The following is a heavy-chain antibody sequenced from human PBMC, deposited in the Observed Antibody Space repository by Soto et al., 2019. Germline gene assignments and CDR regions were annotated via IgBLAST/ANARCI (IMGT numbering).Heavy chain of an antibody. CDR1: GGSISSYY. J-gene: IGHJ5*02. D-gene: IGHD3-3*01. Sequence: SETLSLTCTVSGGSISSYYWSWIRQPPGKGLEWIEYIYYSGSTNYYSSLKSRVTISVDTSKNQFSLKLSSVTAADTAVYYCARDLLYYDFWSGPYNWFDPWGQGTLVTVSS. CDR3: ARDLLYYDFWSGPYNWFDP. CDR2: IYYSGST. V-gene: IGHV4-59*01.